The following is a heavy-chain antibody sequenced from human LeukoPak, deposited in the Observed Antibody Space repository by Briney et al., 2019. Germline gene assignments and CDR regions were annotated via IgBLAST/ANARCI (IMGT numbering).Heavy chain of an antibody. CDR3: ARDLEYYYDSSGYFDY. CDR2: ISAYNGNT. V-gene: IGHV1-18*01. D-gene: IGHD3-22*01. J-gene: IGHJ4*02. Sequence: ASVKVSCKASGYTFTSYGISWVRQAPGQGLEWMGWISAYNGNTNYAQKLQGRVTMTTDTSTSTAYMELRSLRSDDTAVFYCARDLEYYYDSSGYFDYWGRGTLVTVSS. CDR1: GYTFTSYG.